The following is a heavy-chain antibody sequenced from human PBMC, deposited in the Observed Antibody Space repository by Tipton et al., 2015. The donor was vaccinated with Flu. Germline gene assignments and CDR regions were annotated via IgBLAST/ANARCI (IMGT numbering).Heavy chain of an antibody. V-gene: IGHV4-38-2*01. CDR1: GDSIRSDYF. CDR2: ISRGGSA. Sequence: TLSLTCLVSGDSIRSDYFWGWIRQAPGKGLEWIGQISRGGSAYYNSSLPSRVTLSVDSTRNRFSLQVKSVTAADTAIYYCARRDYSNYVSEPKNWFDHWGQGTLVTVSS. J-gene: IGHJ5*02. CDR3: ARRDYSNYVSEPKNWFDH. D-gene: IGHD4-11*01.